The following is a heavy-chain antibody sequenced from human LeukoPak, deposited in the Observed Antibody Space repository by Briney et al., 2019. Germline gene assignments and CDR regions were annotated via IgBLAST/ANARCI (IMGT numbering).Heavy chain of an antibody. V-gene: IGHV3-7*01. J-gene: IGHJ6*03. CDR3: ARDYNHYMDV. CDR1: GFTFSSYW. CDR2: IRQDGVKK. Sequence: GGSLRLSCAASGFTFSSYWMSWVRQAPGKGLEWVANIRQDGVKKNYVDSVKGRFTISRDNAKNSLYLQMNSLRAEDTAVHYCARDYNHYMDVWGKGTTVTVSS.